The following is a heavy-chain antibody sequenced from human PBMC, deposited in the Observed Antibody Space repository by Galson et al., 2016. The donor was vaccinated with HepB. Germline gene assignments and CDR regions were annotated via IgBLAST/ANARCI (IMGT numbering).Heavy chain of an antibody. Sequence: PALVKPTQTLTLTCTFTGFSLNTAGMCLTWIRQPPGKALEWLALINWDDEKFYSTSLKTRLTVSKDTSKNQGFLTMTNIDPLDPATYYCARGELGVISHLDRWGHGTLGNVSS. CDR2: INWDDEK. CDR3: ARGELGVISHLDR. D-gene: IGHD3-3*01. V-gene: IGHV2-70*13. J-gene: IGHJ5*02. CDR1: GFSLNTAGMC.